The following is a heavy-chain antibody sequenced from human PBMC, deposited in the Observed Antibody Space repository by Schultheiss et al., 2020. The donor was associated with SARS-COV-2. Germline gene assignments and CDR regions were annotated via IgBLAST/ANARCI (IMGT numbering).Heavy chain of an antibody. CDR1: GFTFDDYA. V-gene: IGHV3-9*01. CDR3: TRDWRFGASYMDV. D-gene: IGHD3-10*01. J-gene: IGHJ6*03. Sequence: GGSLRLSCSASGFTFDDYAIHWVRQAPGKGLEWVSGISWNGANIGYADSVKGRFTISRDNAKNSLYLQMNSLRGEDTALYYCTRDWRFGASYMDVCGKGITVTVSS. CDR2: ISWNGANI.